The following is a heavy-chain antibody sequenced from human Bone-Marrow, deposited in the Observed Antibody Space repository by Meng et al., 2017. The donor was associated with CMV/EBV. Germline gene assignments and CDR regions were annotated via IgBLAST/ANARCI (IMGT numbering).Heavy chain of an antibody. D-gene: IGHD3-3*01. CDR1: GGTFSSYA. CDR3: ARSITIFGVVRRGNYYGMDV. CDR2: IIPIFGTA. V-gene: IGHV1-69*06. J-gene: IGHJ6*02. Sequence: SVKVSCKASGGTFSSYAISWVRQAPGQGLEWMGGIIPIFGTANYAQKFQGRVTITADKSTSTAYMELSSLRSEDTAVYYCARSITIFGVVRRGNYYGMDVWGQGTTVTVSS.